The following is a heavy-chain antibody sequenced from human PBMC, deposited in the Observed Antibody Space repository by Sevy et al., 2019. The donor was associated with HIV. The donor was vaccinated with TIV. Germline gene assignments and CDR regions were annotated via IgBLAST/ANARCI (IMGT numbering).Heavy chain of an antibody. Sequence: GGSLRLSCAASGFAFSSHDMHWVRQAPGKGLEWVAVISDEGTETFYAASVEGRFTISRDNSKSMLSLQINSLRPEDTAVYYCARDGGYSIKWYPLYWGHGTLVTVSS. CDR2: ISDEGTET. J-gene: IGHJ4*01. CDR1: GFAFSSHD. D-gene: IGHD6-13*01. V-gene: IGHV3-30-3*01. CDR3: ARDGGYSIKWYPLY.